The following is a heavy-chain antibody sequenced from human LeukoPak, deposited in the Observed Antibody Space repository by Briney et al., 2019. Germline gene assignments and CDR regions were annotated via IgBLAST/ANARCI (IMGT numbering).Heavy chain of an antibody. D-gene: IGHD3-10*01. CDR3: ARDDGEGYFDY. V-gene: IGHV4-61*02. CDR2: ISTSGTT. Sequence: PSETLSLTCTVSRGSISSGSYYWNWIRQPAGKGLEWIGRISTSGTTNYNPSLKSRVTIPVDTSKNQFSLNLSSVTAADTAVYYCARDDGEGYFDYWGQGTLVTVSS. CDR1: RGSISSGSYY. J-gene: IGHJ4*02.